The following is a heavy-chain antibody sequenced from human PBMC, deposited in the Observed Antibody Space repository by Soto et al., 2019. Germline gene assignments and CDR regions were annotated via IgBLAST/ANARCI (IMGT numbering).Heavy chain of an antibody. CDR1: GGSFSGYY. D-gene: IGHD3-3*01. J-gene: IGHJ5*02. V-gene: IGHV4-34*01. CDR2: INHSGST. CDR3: ARGSSHYDFWSGYYNWFDP. Sequence: SETLSLTCAVYGGSFSGYYWSWIRQSPGKGLEWIGEINHSGSTNYNPPLKSRVTISVDTSKNQFSLKLSSVTAADTAVYYCARGSSHYDFWSGYYNWFDPWGQGTLVTVSS.